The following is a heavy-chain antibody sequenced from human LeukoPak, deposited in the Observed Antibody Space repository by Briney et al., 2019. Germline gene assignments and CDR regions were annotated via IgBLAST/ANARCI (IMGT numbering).Heavy chain of an antibody. V-gene: IGHV3-30-3*01. CDR3: AREGSVGAFDI. D-gene: IGHD1-26*01. CDR1: GFTFSSYA. Sequence: GGALRLSCAASGFTFSSYAMHWVRQAPGKGLEGVAVISYDGSNKYYADSVKGRLTISRENPKNTLDLQTNSQRAEDTAVYYCAREGSVGAFDIWGQGTKVTVSS. J-gene: IGHJ3*02. CDR2: ISYDGSNK.